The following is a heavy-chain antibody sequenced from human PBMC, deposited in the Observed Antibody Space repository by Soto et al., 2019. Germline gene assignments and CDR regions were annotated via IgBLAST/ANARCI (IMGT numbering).Heavy chain of an antibody. CDR3: ARSPDPMIVGDY. CDR1: GFTVSSNY. Sequence: PGGSLRLSCAASGFTVSSNYMSWVRQAPGKGLEWVSIIYSGGSTYYADSVKGRFIISRDNSKNTLYLQMNSLRAEDTAVYYCARSPDPMIVGDYWGQGTLVTVSS. J-gene: IGHJ4*02. V-gene: IGHV3-66*01. CDR2: IYSGGST. D-gene: IGHD3-22*01.